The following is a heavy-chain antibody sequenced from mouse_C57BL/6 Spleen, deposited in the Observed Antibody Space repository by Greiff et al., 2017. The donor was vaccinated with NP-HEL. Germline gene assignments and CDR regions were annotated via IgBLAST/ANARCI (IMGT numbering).Heavy chain of an antibody. V-gene: IGHV1-69*01. Sequence: QVQLQQPGAELVMPGASVKLSCKASGYTFTSYWMHWVKQRPGQGLEWIGEIDPSDSYSNYIQKFKGKSTLTVDKSSSTAYMQLSSLTSEDSAVYYCARSDGYYLFDYWGQGTTLTVSS. CDR1: GYTFTSYW. J-gene: IGHJ2*01. CDR3: ARSDGYYLFDY. D-gene: IGHD2-3*01. CDR2: IDPSDSYS.